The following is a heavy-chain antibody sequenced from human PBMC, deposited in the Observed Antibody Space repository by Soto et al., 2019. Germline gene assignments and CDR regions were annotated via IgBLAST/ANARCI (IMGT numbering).Heavy chain of an antibody. CDR3: ARQIYDSDTGPNFQYYFDS. D-gene: IGHD3-22*01. J-gene: IGHJ4*02. V-gene: IGHV5-10-1*01. Sequence: PGEPLKISCKGSGYSFAGYWITWVRQKPGKGLEWMGRIDPSDSQTYYSPSFRGHVTISVTKSITTVFLQWGSLRASDTAMYYCARQIYDSDTGPNFQYYFDSWGQGTPVTVSS. CDR2: IDPSDSQT. CDR1: GYSFAGYW.